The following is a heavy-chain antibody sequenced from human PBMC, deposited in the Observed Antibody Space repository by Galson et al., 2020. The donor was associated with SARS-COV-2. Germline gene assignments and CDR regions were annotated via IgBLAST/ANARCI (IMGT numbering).Heavy chain of an antibody. J-gene: IGHJ4*01. CDR1: GFSFSYYA. CDR3: AKDGVLMGYFEY. D-gene: IGHD3-3*01. CDR2: TSYDGTNE. V-gene: IGHV3-30*18. Sequence: GGSLRLSCAASGFSFSYYAMHWVRQAPGKGLERVAVTSYDGTNENYAASVKGRFTISRDNSKMTVYLEMNSLRADDTAVYYCAKDGVLMGYFEYWGHGILVTVSS.